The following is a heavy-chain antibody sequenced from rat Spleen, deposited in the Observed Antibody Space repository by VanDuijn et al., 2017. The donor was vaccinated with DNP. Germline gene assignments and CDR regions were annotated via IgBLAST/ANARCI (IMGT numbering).Heavy chain of an antibody. J-gene: IGHJ4*01. CDR3: ARNNYYAVDA. D-gene: IGHD1-10*01. CDR2: ISYAGSST. V-gene: IGHV5-7*01. Sequence: EVQLVESGGGLVQPGRSLKLSCAASGFTFSDYNMAWVRQAPKKGLEWVATISYAGSSTYYRDSVKGRFTISRDNAKSTLYLQMDSLRSEDTAIYYCARNNYYAVDAWGQGTSVTVSS. CDR1: GFTFSDYN.